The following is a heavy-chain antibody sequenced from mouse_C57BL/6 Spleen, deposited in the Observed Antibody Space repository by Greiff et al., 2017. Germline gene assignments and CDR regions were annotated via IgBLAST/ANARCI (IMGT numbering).Heavy chain of an antibody. CDR2: IYPRSGNT. V-gene: IGHV1-81*01. D-gene: IGHD2-4*01. J-gene: IGHJ4*01. CDR3: ARTDYDGNYYAMDY. CDR1: GYTFTSYG. Sequence: VKLQESGAELARPGASVKLSCKASGYTFTSYGISWVKQRTGQGLEWIGEIYPRSGNTYYNEKFKGKATLTADKSSSTAYMELRSLTSEDSAVYFGARTDYDGNYYAMDYWGQGTSVTVSS.